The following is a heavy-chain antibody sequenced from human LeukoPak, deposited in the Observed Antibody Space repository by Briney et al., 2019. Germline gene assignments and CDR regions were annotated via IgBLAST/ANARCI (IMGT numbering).Heavy chain of an antibody. CDR2: IYYSGST. CDR1: GGSISSYY. J-gene: IGHJ1*01. Sequence: SETLSLTCTVSGGSISSYYWSWIRQPPGKGLEWIGYIYYSGSTNYNPSLKSRVTISVDTSKNQFSLKLSSVTAADTAVYYCARVPSNWNQPSELYFQHWGQGTLVTVSS. D-gene: IGHD1-20*01. CDR3: ARVPSNWNQPSELYFQH. V-gene: IGHV4-59*01.